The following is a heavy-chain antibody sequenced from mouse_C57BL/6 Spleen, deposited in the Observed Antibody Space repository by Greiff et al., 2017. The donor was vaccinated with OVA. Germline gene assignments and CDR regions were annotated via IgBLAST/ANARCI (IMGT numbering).Heavy chain of an antibody. CDR2: IYPRSGNT. V-gene: IGHV1-81*01. J-gene: IGHJ2*01. CDR3: ARSSSGENFDC. Sequence: VQLQQSGAELAKPGASVKLSCKASGYTFTSYGMRWVKQRTGQGLEWIGAIYPRSGNTYYNEKFKGKATLTADKSSSTAYMGLRSLTSEDSAFYLCARSSSGENFDCWGQGTTLTVSS. D-gene: IGHD1-1*01. CDR1: GYTFTSYG.